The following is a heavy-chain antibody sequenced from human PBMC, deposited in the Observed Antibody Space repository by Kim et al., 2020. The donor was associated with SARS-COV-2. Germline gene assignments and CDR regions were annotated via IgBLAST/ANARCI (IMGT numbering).Heavy chain of an antibody. V-gene: IGHV4-59*01. CDR1: GGSISSYY. D-gene: IGHD3-22*01. Sequence: SETLSLTCTVSGGSISSYYWSWIRQPPGKGLEWIGYIYYSGSTDYNPSLKSRVTISVDTSKNQFSLKLSSVTAADTAVYYCARATYYYDSSGYWTHWYFDLWGRGTLVTVSS. CDR2: IYYSGST. CDR3: ARATYYYDSSGYWTHWYFDL. J-gene: IGHJ2*01.